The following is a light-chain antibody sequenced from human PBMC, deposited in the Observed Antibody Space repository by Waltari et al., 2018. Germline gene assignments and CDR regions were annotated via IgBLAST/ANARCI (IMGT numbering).Light chain of an antibody. CDR2: DVY. CDR3: CSYAGSYTLI. J-gene: IGLJ2*01. Sequence: QSALTQPRSVSGSPGQSVTISCTGTSSDVGGYNYVTWYQHHPGKAPKLMLYDVYKRPSGSPDRFSGSKSGNTASLTISGLQVEDEADYYCCSYAGSYTLIFGGGTKLTVL. CDR1: SSDVGGYNY. V-gene: IGLV2-11*01.